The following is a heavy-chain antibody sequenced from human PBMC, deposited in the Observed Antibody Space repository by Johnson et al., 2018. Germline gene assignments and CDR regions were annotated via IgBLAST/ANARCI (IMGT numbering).Heavy chain of an antibody. Sequence: VQLVETGGGVVQPGRSLRLSCAASGFTFSSCGMHWVRQAPGKGLDWVAVISYDGNNKYYADSVKGRFTISRDNSKNTLYLQMNSLRAEDTAVYYCAKSSGDHNYYYYGMDVWGQGTTVTVSS. D-gene: IGHD4-17*01. J-gene: IGHJ6*02. V-gene: IGHV3-30*18. CDR1: GFTFSSCG. CDR3: AKSSGDHNYYYYGMDV. CDR2: ISYDGNNK.